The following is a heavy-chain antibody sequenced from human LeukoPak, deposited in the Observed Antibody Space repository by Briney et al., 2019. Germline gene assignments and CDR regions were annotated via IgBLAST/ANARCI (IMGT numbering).Heavy chain of an antibody. CDR3: AASGYVVAEAVFGALGAFDI. D-gene: IGHD5-12*01. V-gene: IGHV1-69*05. CDR1: LRTLSSYT. J-gene: IGHJ3*02. Sequence: SVKVSCQEALRTLSSYTIRWLRPAPAQELAWMGGIIPFFGTENYEQKFQGRVTITTDESTSTAYMELSSVRSEDTAVYYCAASGYVVAEAVFGALGAFDIWGKGTMVTVSS. CDR2: IIPFFGTE.